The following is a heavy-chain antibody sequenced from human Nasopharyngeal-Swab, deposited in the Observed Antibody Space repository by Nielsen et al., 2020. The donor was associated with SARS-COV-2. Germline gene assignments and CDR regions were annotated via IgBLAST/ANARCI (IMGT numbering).Heavy chain of an antibody. CDR2: VKSDGSSP. J-gene: IGHJ4*02. Sequence: GGSLRLSCAASGFTSSSYWMHWVRQAPGKGLVWVSRVKSDGSSPGYADSVKGRFTVSRDNAKNTLYLQLNSLTADDSAMYYCARGGAAGLYYFDSWGRGTLVTVSS. D-gene: IGHD6-13*01. CDR1: GFTSSSYW. CDR3: ARGGAAGLYYFDS. V-gene: IGHV3-74*01.